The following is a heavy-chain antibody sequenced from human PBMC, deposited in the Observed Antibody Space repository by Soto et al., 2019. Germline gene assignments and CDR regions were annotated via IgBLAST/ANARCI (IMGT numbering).Heavy chain of an antibody. V-gene: IGHV1-69*02. CDR3: ARGIAVAGTYYYYYMDV. D-gene: IGHD6-19*01. CDR2: IIPILGIA. J-gene: IGHJ6*03. Sequence: QVQLVQSGAEVKKPGSSVKVSCKASGGTFSSYTISWVRQAPGQGREWMGRIIPILGIANYAQKFQGRVTITADKSTSTAYMELSSLRSEDTAVYYCARGIAVAGTYYYYYMDVWGKGTTVTVSS. CDR1: GGTFSSYT.